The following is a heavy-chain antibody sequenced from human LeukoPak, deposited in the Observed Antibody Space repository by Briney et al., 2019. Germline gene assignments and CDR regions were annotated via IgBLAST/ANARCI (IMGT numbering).Heavy chain of an antibody. CDR2: INPNSGGT. CDR1: GYTFTGYY. J-gene: IGHJ4*02. V-gene: IGHV1-2*02. CDR3: ARDLGYYDRLDQFDC. D-gene: IGHD3-22*01. Sequence: SVKVSCKASGYTFTGYYIHWVRQAPGQGLEWMGWINPNSGGTNSAQQFQGRVALTRDTSISTAYMELSRLRSDDTAVYYCARDLGYYDRLDQFDCWGQGTLVTVFS.